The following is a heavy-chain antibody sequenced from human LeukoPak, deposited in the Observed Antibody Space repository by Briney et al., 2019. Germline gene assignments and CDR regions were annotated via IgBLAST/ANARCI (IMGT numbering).Heavy chain of an antibody. CDR2: ISGSGGST. V-gene: IGHV3-23*01. Sequence: PGGSLRLSCADPGFTFSSYAMSSVRQAPGKGLEWVSAISGSGGSTYYADSVKGRFTISRDNSKNTLYLQMNSLRAEDTAVYYCAKTFPRVTIFGVVIRQFVYWCQGTLVTVSS. CDR1: GFTFSSYA. D-gene: IGHD3-3*01. CDR3: AKTFPRVTIFGVVIRQFVY. J-gene: IGHJ4*02.